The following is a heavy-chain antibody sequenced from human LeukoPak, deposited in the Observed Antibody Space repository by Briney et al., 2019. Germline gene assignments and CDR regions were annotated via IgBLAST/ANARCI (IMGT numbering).Heavy chain of an antibody. CDR2: IHTRGGT. CDR1: GVSISSYY. J-gene: IGHJ4*02. D-gene: IGHD1-26*01. CDR3: ARGRATLDY. V-gene: IGHV4-4*07. Sequence: PSETLSLTCTVSGVSISSYYWSWIRQPAGKGLEWIGRIHTRGGTNYSPSLKSRVTMSVDTSKNQFSLKLSSVTAADTAVYDCARGRATLDYWGQGTLVTVSS.